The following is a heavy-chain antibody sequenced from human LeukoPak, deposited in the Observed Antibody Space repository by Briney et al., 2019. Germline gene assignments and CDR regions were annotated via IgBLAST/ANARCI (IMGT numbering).Heavy chain of an antibody. D-gene: IGHD2-15*01. CDR2: ISAYNGNT. V-gene: IGHV1-18*01. Sequence: ASVKVSCKASGYTFTSYGISWVRQAPGQGLEWMGWISAYNGNTNYAQKFQGRVTITRDTSASTAYMELSSLRSEDTAVYYCARESRAYCSGGSCYQFDYWGQGTLVTVSS. CDR1: GYTFTSYG. J-gene: IGHJ4*02. CDR3: ARESRAYCSGGSCYQFDY.